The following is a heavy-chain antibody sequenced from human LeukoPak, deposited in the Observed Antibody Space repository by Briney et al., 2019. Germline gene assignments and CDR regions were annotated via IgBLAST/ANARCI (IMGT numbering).Heavy chain of an antibody. CDR1: GDSVSSKNGA. D-gene: IGHD6-19*01. V-gene: IGHV6-1*01. J-gene: IGHJ5*01. Sequence: SQTLSLTCAISGDSVSSKNGAWNWIRQTPSRGLEWLGRTYYRSKWYDEYADSVKGRVTISPDTSKNQFSLHVYSVTPEDTAVYYCARDLGTSGWYTFDFWGQGTLVTVSS. CDR3: ARDLGTSGWYTFDF. CDR2: TYYRSKWYD.